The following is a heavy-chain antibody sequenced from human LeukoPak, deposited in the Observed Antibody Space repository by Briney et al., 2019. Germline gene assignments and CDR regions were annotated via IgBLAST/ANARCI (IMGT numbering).Heavy chain of an antibody. CDR1: GFTFSNHA. CDR3: ARGEAYYDRNGLPGAALDF. CDR2: ISYHGRNE. J-gene: IGHJ3*01. V-gene: IGHV3-30*04. D-gene: IGHD3-22*01. Sequence: GGSLRLSCTASGFTFSNHAMHWVRQAPGKGLEWLTVISYHGRNEYYADSVTGRFTISRDNSKNTVFLQLNSLRVEDAAVYYCARGEAYYDRNGLPGAALDFWGLGTLVTVSS.